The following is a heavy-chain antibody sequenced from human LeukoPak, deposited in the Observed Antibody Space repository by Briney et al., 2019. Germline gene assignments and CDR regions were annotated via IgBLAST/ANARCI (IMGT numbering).Heavy chain of an antibody. D-gene: IGHD1-1*01. CDR2: FYGSGSA. J-gene: IGHJ4*02. CDR1: GDSISSGAYY. V-gene: IGHV4-30-2*01. Sequence: PSETLSLTCTVSGDSISSGAYYWSWIRQPPGKGLEWIGYFYGSGSASYNPSLKSRVTISVDRSNNQFSLKMSPVTAADTAVYYCVRDVSQRRHFDYWGQGTLVTVSS. CDR3: VRDVSQRRHFDY.